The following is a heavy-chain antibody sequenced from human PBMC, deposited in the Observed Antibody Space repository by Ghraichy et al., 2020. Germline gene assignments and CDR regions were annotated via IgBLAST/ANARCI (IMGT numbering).Heavy chain of an antibody. CDR3: ARDIVDTVTYYYYGMDV. CDR2: ISSSSIYI. D-gene: IGHD4-17*01. V-gene: IGHV3-21*01. Sequence: GGSLRLSCAASGFTFSSYSMNWVRQAPGKGLEWVSSISSSSIYIYYADSVKGRFTISRDNAKNSLYLQMNSLRAEDTAVYYCARDIVDTVTYYYYGMDVWGQGTTVTVSS. J-gene: IGHJ6*02. CDR1: GFTFSSYS.